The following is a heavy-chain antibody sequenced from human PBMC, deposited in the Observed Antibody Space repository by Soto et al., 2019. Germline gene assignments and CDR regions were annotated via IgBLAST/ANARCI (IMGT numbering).Heavy chain of an antibody. V-gene: IGHV3-30*18. CDR2: ISYAGSNT. D-gene: IGHD6-13*01. CDR1: GFTFSSYG. Sequence: QVQLVASGGGVVQPGRTLRLSCAASGFTFSSYGMHWVRQAPGKGLEWVAVISYAGSNTYYAASVKGRFPISRDNSKHTLDLQMSSLRAEDTAVSYCAKDTDSSSWVDDYYYGMDVWSQGSTVTV. J-gene: IGHJ6*02. CDR3: AKDTDSSSWVDDYYYGMDV.